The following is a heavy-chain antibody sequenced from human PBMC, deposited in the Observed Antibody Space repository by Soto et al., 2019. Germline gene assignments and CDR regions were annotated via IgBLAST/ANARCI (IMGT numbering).Heavy chain of an antibody. J-gene: IGHJ4*02. V-gene: IGHV4-34*01. D-gene: IGHD3-9*01. Sequence: SETLSLTCAVYGGSFSSYYWSWIRQPPGKGLEWIGEINHSGSTNYNPSLKSRVTISVDTSKNQFSLKLSSVTAADTAVYYCARAGNYDILTGYYPFDYWGQGTLVTVSS. CDR2: INHSGST. CDR1: GGSFSSYY. CDR3: ARAGNYDILTGYYPFDY.